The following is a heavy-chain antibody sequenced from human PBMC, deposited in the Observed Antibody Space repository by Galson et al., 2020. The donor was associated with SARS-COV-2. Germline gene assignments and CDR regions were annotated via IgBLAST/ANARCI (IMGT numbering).Heavy chain of an antibody. D-gene: IGHD1-26*01. CDR3: ARGGGTS. Sequence: ASVKVSCQTSGYNFTRYAIHWVRQAPGQGLEWMGWINVASGNTRYSQTLQGRVTITRDTSATTAYMELTSLTFEDTAIYVCARGGGTSWGQGTLVTVSS. V-gene: IGHV1-3*01. CDR1: GYNFTRYA. J-gene: IGHJ1*01. CDR2: INVASGNT.